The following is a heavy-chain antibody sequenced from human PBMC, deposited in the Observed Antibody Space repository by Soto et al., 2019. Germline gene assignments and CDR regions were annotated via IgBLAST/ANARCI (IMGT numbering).Heavy chain of an antibody. D-gene: IGHD2-21*02. V-gene: IGHV4-38-2*02. J-gene: IGHJ5*02. Sequence: PSETLSLTCTVSGYSIRNGYYWGWIRQPPGKGLEWIGTSYHSGSTYYNPSLKSRVTISVDASENHFSLKLSSVTAADTAVYYCARVGPYCGGDCYSPPPWGQVTLVTVSS. CDR3: ARVGPYCGGDCYSPPP. CDR2: SYHSGST. CDR1: GYSIRNGYY.